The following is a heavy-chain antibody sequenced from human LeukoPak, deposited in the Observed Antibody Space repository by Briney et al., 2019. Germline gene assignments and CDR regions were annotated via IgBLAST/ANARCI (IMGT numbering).Heavy chain of an antibody. V-gene: IGHV4-34*01. CDR2: INHSGST. J-gene: IGHJ4*02. Sequence: SETLSLTCAVYGGSFSSYYWSWIRQPPGKGLEWIGEINHSGSTNYNPSLKSRVTISVDTSKNQFSLKLSSVTAADTAVYYCAGGGPLGYCSGGSCYSLDYWCKGTLVTVTS. CDR1: GGSFSSYY. CDR3: AGGGPLGYCSGGSCYSLDY. D-gene: IGHD2-15*01.